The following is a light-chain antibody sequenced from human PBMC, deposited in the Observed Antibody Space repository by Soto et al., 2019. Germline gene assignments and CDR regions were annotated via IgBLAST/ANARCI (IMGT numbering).Light chain of an antibody. J-gene: IGKJ4*01. Sequence: EIVLTQSPATLSLSPGERVTLSCGASQSLTNNFLAWYQQSPGLAPKLLIFDVSTRATGIPDRFRGSGSGIYFTLAISRLEPDDFAVYYCQRFDNSPTFGGGTKVEFK. V-gene: IGKV3D-20*01. CDR3: QRFDNSPT. CDR2: DVS. CDR1: QSLTNNF.